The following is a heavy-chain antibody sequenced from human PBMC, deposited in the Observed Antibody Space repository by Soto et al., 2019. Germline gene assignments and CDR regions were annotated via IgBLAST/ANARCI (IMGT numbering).Heavy chain of an antibody. CDR1: GYTFTSYD. CDR2: MNPNSGNT. D-gene: IGHD6-6*01. J-gene: IGHJ4*02. CDR3: AREGSSSTSFDY. Sequence: ASVKVSCKASGYTFTSYDINWVRQATGQGLEWMGWMNPNSGNTGYAQKFQGRVTMTRNTSISTAYMELSSLRSEDTAVYYCAREGSSSTSFDYWGQGTLVTSPQ. V-gene: IGHV1-8*01.